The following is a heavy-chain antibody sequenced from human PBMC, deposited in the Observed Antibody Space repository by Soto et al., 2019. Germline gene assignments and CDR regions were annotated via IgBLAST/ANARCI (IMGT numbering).Heavy chain of an antibody. Sequence: EVQLLESGGGLVQPGGSLRLSCAASGFTFSSYAMSWVRQAPGKGLEWVSATSGSGGSTYYADSVKGRFTISRDNSKNTLYLQMNSLRAEDTAVYYCAKDLDGRIAAAGVHWGQGTLVTVSS. CDR2: TSGSGGST. D-gene: IGHD6-13*01. CDR3: AKDLDGRIAAAGVH. CDR1: GFTFSSYA. V-gene: IGHV3-23*01. J-gene: IGHJ4*02.